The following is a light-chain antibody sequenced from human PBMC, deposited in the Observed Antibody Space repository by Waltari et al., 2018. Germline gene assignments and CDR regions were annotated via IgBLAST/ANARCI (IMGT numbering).Light chain of an antibody. V-gene: IGLV2-23*02. CDR3: CSYAGSGTYV. Sequence: QSALTQPTSVSGTPGQSITIPCTGTNSDVGNYNLVSWYQHHPGEAPTLMILEVIKRPSGVSNRFSGSKSGNTASLTISGLQAEDEADYYCCSYAGSGTYVFGTGTKVTVL. CDR1: NSDVGNYNL. CDR2: EVI. J-gene: IGLJ1*01.